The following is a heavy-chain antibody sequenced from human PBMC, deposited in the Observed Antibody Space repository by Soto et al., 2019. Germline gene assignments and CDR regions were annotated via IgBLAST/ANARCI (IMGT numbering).Heavy chain of an antibody. CDR3: VKVERSGGNCYSGLGY. CDR2: ISGSGGDT. J-gene: IGHJ4*02. Sequence: GGSLRLSCAASGFTFISYAMSWVRQPPGKGLEWVSGISGSGGDTYYADSVKGRLTISRDNANNTLDLQMNSLRGEDTAVYYCVKVERSGGNCYSGLGYWGQGTLVTVSS. CDR1: GFTFISYA. V-gene: IGHV3-23*01. D-gene: IGHD2-15*01.